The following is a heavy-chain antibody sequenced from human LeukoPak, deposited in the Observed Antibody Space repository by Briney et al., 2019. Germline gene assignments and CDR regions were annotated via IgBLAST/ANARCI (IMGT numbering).Heavy chain of an antibody. CDR3: ARDFSRDIVVVPAAFPDY. CDR1: GFTFSDYY. CDR2: ISRSSSYT. Sequence: GGSLRLSCAASGFTFSDYYMSWIRQAPGKGLEWVSYISRSSSYTNYADSVKGRFTISRDNAKNSLYLQMNSLRAEDTAVYYCARDFSRDIVVVPAAFPDYWGQGTLVTVSS. J-gene: IGHJ4*02. V-gene: IGHV3-11*06. D-gene: IGHD2-2*01.